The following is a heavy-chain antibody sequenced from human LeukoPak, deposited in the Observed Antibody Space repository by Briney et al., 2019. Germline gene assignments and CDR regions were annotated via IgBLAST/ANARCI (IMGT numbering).Heavy chain of an antibody. V-gene: IGHV4-4*07. J-gene: IGHJ5*02. CDR1: GGSISSYY. D-gene: IGHD6-6*01. CDR2: IYTSGST. Sequence: PSETLSLTCTVSGGSISSYYWSWIRQPAGKGLEWIGRIYTSGSTNYNPSLKSRVTMSVDTSKHQFSLKLSSVTAADTAVYYCARGPYSSSSEWFDPWGQGTLVTVSS. CDR3: ARGPYSSSSEWFDP.